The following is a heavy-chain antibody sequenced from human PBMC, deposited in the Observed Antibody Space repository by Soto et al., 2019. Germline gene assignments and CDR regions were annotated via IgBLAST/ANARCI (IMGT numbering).Heavy chain of an antibody. Sequence: QITLKESGPTLVKPTQTLTLTCTFSGFSLSSTAVGVNWIRQPPGKALEWLALIYWNDDNHYSPSLKSRLTVTNDTSKNQVVLTMTNMDPMDTATYYCAHGSGWLSDHWRQGTLVTVSS. V-gene: IGHV2-5*01. D-gene: IGHD6-19*01. CDR2: IYWNDDN. CDR3: AHGSGWLSDH. J-gene: IGHJ4*02. CDR1: GFSLSSTAVG.